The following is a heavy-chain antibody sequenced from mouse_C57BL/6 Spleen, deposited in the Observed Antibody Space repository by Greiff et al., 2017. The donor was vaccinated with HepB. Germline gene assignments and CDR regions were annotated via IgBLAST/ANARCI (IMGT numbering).Heavy chain of an antibody. V-gene: IGHV1-64*01. D-gene: IGHD2-3*01. Sequence: VQLQQPGAELVKPGASVKLSCKASGYTFTSYWMHWVKQRPGQGLEWIGMIHPNSGSTNYNEKFKSKATLTVDKSSSTAYMQLSSLTSEDSAVYYCSLYDGYLFAYWGQGTLVTVSA. CDR2: IHPNSGST. CDR3: SLYDGYLFAY. J-gene: IGHJ3*01. CDR1: GYTFTSYW.